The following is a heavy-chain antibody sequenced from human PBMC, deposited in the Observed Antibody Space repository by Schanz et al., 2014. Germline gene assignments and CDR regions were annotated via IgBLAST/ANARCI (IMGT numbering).Heavy chain of an antibody. J-gene: IGHJ5*02. D-gene: IGHD2-2*01. V-gene: IGHV3-23*01. CDR2: ISGSGGST. Sequence: EVQLLESGGGLVQPGGSLRLSCAASGFTFSSYAMSWVRQAPGKGLEWVSAISGSGGSTYYADSVKGRFTISRDNSKNTLYLQMSSLTTEDTAVYYCARAGYDADNWFDPWGQGTLVTVSS. CDR1: GFTFSSYA. CDR3: ARAGYDADNWFDP.